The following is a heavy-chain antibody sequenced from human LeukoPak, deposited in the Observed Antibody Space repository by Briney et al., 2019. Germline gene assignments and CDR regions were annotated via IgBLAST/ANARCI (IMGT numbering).Heavy chain of an antibody. CDR1: GYTFTDYY. V-gene: IGHV1-2*02. CDR2: INPHSGGT. J-gene: IGHJ4*02. Sequence: GASVKVSCEAPGYTFTDYYIHWVRQAPGQGLECMGWINPHSGGTNYAQKFQDRVTMTRDTSISTVYMELSRLQSDDTATFYCARGTRRLPRSTIAYWGQGTLVTVSS. CDR3: ARGTRRLPRSTIAY. D-gene: IGHD5/OR15-5a*01.